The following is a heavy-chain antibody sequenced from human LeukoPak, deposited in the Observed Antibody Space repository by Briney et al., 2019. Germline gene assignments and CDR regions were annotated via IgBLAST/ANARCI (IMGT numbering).Heavy chain of an antibody. J-gene: IGHJ6*03. Sequence: PSETLSPTCTVSGGSISSYYWSWIRQPPGKGLEWIGYIYYSGSTNYNPSLKSRVTISVDTSKNQFSLKLSSVTAADTAVYYCARANFWSGYTYYYYMDVWGKGTTVTVSS. D-gene: IGHD3-3*01. CDR1: GGSISSYY. CDR3: ARANFWSGYTYYYYMDV. V-gene: IGHV4-59*01. CDR2: IYYSGST.